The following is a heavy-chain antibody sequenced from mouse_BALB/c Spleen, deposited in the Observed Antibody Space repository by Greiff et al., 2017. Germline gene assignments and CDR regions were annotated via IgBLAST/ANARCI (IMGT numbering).Heavy chain of an antibody. CDR2: ISYSGST. J-gene: IGHJ4*01. CDR3: AIYRYADYYAMDY. CDR1: GYSITSDYA. V-gene: IGHV3-2*02. D-gene: IGHD2-14*01. Sequence: EVMLVESGPGLVKPSQSLSLTCTVTGYSITSDYAWNWIRQFPGNKLEWMGYISYSGSTSYNPSLKSRISITRDTSKNQFFLQLNSVTTEDTATYYCAIYRYADYYAMDYWGQGTSVTVSS.